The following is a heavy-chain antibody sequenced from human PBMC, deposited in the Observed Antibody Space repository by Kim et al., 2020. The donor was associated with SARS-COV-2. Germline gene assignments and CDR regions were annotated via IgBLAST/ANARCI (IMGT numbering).Heavy chain of an antibody. V-gene: IGHV1-3*01. CDR2: INAGNGNT. J-gene: IGHJ4*02. CDR1: GYTFTSYA. D-gene: IGHD3-10*01. Sequence: ASVKVSCKASGYTFTSYAMHWVRQAPGQRLEWMGWINAGNGNTKYSQKFQGRVTITRDTSASTAYMELSSLRSEDTAVYYCARDEWFGELTDYWGQGTLVTVSS. CDR3: ARDEWFGELTDY.